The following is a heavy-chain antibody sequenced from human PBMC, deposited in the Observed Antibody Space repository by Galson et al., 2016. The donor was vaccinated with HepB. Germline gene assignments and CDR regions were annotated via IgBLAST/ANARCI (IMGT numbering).Heavy chain of an antibody. Sequence: SVKVSCKASGYTFTSYYMHWVRQAPGQGLEWMGIINPSGGSTSYAQKFLGRVTMTRDTSTSTVYMELSSLRSEDTAVYYCARDRHYYGSGSYPSRYFDYWGQGTLVTVSS. D-gene: IGHD3-10*01. J-gene: IGHJ4*02. CDR2: INPSGGST. V-gene: IGHV1-46*01. CDR3: ARDRHYYGSGSYPSRYFDY. CDR1: GYTFTSYY.